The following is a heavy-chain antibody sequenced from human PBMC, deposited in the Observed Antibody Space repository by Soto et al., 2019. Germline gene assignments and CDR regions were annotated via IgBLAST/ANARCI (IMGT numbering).Heavy chain of an antibody. CDR3: TRPGSGSYYNGIDY. Sequence: EVQLVESGGGLVKPGGSLRLSCAASGFTFSSYSMNWVRQAPGKGLEWVSSISSSSSYIYYADSVKGRFTISRDNAKNSMYMQMNSLRAEDTAVYYCTRPGSGSYYNGIDYWGQGTLVTVSS. CDR2: ISSSSSYI. D-gene: IGHD3-10*01. CDR1: GFTFSSYS. J-gene: IGHJ4*02. V-gene: IGHV3-21*01.